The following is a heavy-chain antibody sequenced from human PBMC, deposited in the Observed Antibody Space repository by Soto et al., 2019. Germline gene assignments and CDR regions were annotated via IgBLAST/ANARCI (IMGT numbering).Heavy chain of an antibody. CDR1: GFTFSSYA. CDR2: ISGSGGST. V-gene: IGHV3-23*01. J-gene: IGHJ6*02. Sequence: GGSLRLSCAASGFTFSSYAMSWVRQAPGKGLEWVSAISGSGGSTYYADSVKGRFTISRDNSKNTLYLQMNSLRAEDTAVYYCAKGWESYYYYGMDVWGQGTTVTVSS. D-gene: IGHD1-26*01. CDR3: AKGWESYYYYGMDV.